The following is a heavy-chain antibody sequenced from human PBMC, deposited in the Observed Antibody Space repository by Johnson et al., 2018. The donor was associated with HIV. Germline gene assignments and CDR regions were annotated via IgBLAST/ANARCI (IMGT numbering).Heavy chain of an antibody. CDR1: GFTFSSYG. J-gene: IGHJ3*02. CDR2: VSYDGRNP. V-gene: IGHV3-30*19. D-gene: IGHD6-13*01. Sequence: QVQLVESGGGVVQPGRPLRLSCAASGFTFSSYGIHWVRQAPGTGLEWVALVSYDGRNPYHADSVKARFTISRDNSKTTLYLQMKSLRAEDTAVYYCARDRGLPGVAEAGHAFDIWGQGTLVTVSS. CDR3: ARDRGLPGVAEAGHAFDI.